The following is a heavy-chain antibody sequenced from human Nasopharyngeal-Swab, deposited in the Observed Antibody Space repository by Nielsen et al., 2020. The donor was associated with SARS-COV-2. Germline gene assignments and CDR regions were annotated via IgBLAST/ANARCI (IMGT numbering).Heavy chain of an antibody. CDR3: ARSTIAVAGRGISDY. Sequence: ASVKVSCKASGYTFTSYAMHWVRQAPGQRLEWMGWINAGNGNTKYSQKFQGRVTITRDTSASTAYMELSSLRSDDTAVYYCARSTIAVAGRGISDYWGQGTLVTVSS. CDR1: GYTFTSYA. V-gene: IGHV1-3*01. D-gene: IGHD6-19*01. J-gene: IGHJ4*02. CDR2: INAGNGNT.